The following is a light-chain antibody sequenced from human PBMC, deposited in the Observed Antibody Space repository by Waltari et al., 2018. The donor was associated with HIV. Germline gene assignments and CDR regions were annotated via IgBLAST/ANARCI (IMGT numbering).Light chain of an antibody. CDR2: DAS. V-gene: IGKV3-11*01. Sequence: EIVLTQSPATLSLSPGERASHSVGTYLAWYQQKLGQPPRLLIHDASSRATGIPPRFSGSGSGTDFTLTISSLEPEDFAVYYCQQRTNWPQNTFGGGTKVEIK. CDR3: QQRTNWPQNT. J-gene: IGKJ4*01. CDR1: HSVGTY.